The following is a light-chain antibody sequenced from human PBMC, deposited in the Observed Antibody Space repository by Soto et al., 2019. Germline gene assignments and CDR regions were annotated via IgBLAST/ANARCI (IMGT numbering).Light chain of an antibody. CDR2: SAS. J-gene: IGKJ5*01. V-gene: IGKV1-39*01. CDR3: QQTHSFPIT. Sequence: QSPSSLSASVGDRITTTCQASRDIGNYVNWYQQKPGKAPDLLISSASSLQSGVPSRFSGSGSGTDFTLTISSLQPEDFAIYYCQQTHSFPITFGQGTRREIK. CDR1: RDIGNY.